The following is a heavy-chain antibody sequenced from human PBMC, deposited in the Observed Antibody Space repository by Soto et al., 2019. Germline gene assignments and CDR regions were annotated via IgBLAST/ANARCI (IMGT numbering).Heavy chain of an antibody. CDR2: IYYSGST. J-gene: IGHJ6*02. CDR3: AREFNGMDV. CDR1: GGSVSSGSYY. V-gene: IGHV4-61*01. Sequence: TSETLSLTCTVSGGSVSSGSYYWSWIRQPPGKGLEWIGYIYYSGSTNYNPSLKSRVTISVDTSKNQFSLKLSSVTAADTAVYYCAREFNGMDVWGQGTTVTVSS.